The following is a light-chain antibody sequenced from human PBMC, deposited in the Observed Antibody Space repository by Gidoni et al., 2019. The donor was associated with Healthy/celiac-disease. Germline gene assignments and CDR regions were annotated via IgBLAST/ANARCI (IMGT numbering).Light chain of an antibody. V-gene: IGKV1-5*01. Sequence: DIQMTQSPSTLSASVGDRVTITCRASQSISSWLAWYQQKPGKAPKLLIYDASSLESGVPSRFSGSGSGREFTLTISSLQPDDFATYYCQQYNSYLWTFGQGTKVEIK. CDR1: QSISSW. CDR3: QQYNSYLWT. J-gene: IGKJ1*01. CDR2: DAS.